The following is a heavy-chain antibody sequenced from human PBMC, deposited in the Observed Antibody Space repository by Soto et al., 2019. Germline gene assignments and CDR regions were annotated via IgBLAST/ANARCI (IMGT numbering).Heavy chain of an antibody. CDR3: AREYYDSSGYYSWEPFDY. J-gene: IGHJ4*02. CDR1: GGTFSSYA. Sequence: SVKVSCKASGGTFSSYAISWVRQAPGQGLEWMGGIIPIFGTANYAQKFQGRVTITADESTSTAYMELSSLRSEDTAVYYCAREYYDSSGYYSWEPFDYWGQGTLVTVSS. V-gene: IGHV1-69*13. D-gene: IGHD3-22*01. CDR2: IIPIFGTA.